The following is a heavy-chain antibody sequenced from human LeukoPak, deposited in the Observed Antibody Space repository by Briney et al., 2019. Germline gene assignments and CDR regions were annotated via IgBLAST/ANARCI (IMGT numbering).Heavy chain of an antibody. J-gene: IGHJ4*02. CDR1: GFTFSSYS. Sequence: GGSLRLSCAASGFTFSSYSMNWVRQAPGKGLELVSSISSSSSYIYYADSVKGRFTISRDNAKNSLYLQMNSLRAEDTAVYYCARDQNADYYDSSGYFHWGQGTLVTVSS. CDR2: ISSSSSYI. V-gene: IGHV3-21*01. CDR3: ARDQNADYYDSSGYFH. D-gene: IGHD3-22*01.